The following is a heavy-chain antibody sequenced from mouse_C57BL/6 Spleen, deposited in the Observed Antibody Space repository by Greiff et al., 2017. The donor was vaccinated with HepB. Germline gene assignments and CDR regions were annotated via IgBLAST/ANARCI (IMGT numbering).Heavy chain of an antibody. CDR2: ISSGSSTI. Sequence: EVKLVESGGGLVKPGGSLKLSCAASGFTFSDYGMHWVRQAPEKGLEWVAYISSGSSTIYYADTVKGRFTISRDNAKNTLFLQMTSLRSEDTAMYYCARGTTVVARLDYWGQGTTLTVSS. V-gene: IGHV5-17*01. D-gene: IGHD1-1*01. CDR1: GFTFSDYG. J-gene: IGHJ2*01. CDR3: ARGTTVVARLDY.